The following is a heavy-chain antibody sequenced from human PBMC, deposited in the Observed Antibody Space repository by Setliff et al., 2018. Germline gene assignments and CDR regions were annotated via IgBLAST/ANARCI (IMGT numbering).Heavy chain of an antibody. V-gene: IGHV4-4*07. Sequence: PSETLSLTCSGSGGSISIYFWNWIRQPAGKGLEWIGRISTSGSTTYNPSLKSRVTMSVDTSKNHFSLKLSSVTAADTAVYYCARDTGWYYFDYWGQGTLVTVSS. J-gene: IGHJ4*02. CDR1: GGSISIYF. CDR3: ARDTGWYYFDY. CDR2: ISTSGST. D-gene: IGHD6-19*01.